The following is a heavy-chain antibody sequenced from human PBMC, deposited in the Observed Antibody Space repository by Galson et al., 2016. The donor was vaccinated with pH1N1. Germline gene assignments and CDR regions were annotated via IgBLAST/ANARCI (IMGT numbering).Heavy chain of an antibody. J-gene: IGHJ6*02. CDR2: ISSSSSTI. CDR3: ARVNRYYYYGMDV. Sequence: SLRLSCAASGFTFSSYSMNWVRQAPGKGLEWVPYISSSSSTIYYADSVKDRFTISRDNAKNSLYLQMNSLRAEDTAVYYCARVNRYYYYGMDVWGQGTTVTVSS. V-gene: IGHV3-48*01. D-gene: IGHD1-14*01. CDR1: GFTFSSYS.